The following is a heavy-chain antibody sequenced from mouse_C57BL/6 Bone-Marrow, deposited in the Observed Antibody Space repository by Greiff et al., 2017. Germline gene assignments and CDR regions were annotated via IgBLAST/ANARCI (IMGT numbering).Heavy chain of an antibody. V-gene: IGHV1-69*01. CDR1: GYTFTSYW. CDR3: ARYYYSPYWYFDV. D-gene: IGHD1-1*01. J-gene: IGHJ1*03. Sequence: QVQLQQPGAELVMPGASVKLSCKASGYTFTSYWMHWVKQRPGQGLEWIGEIDPSDSYTNYNQKFKGKSTLTVDTSSSTAYMQLSSLTSEDSAVYYCARYYYSPYWYFDVWGTGTTGTVSS. CDR2: IDPSDSYT.